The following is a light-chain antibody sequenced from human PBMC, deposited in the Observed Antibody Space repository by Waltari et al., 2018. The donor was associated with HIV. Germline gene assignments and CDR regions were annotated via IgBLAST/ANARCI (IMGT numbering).Light chain of an antibody. Sequence: QSVLTQPPSASGTPGQRVTISCSGSNSNVGISYVYWYQQRPGPTPKLVIYGINPRPAGVPDRFSGSKSGTAVSLVISGVRSEDEADYYCAAWDYSLSGWVFGGGTKLTVL. V-gene: IGLV1-47*01. CDR3: AAWDYSLSGWV. CDR1: NSNVGISY. CDR2: GIN. J-gene: IGLJ3*02.